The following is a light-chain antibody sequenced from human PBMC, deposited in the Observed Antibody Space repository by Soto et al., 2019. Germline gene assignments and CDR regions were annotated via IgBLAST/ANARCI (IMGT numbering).Light chain of an antibody. CDR1: QSISSY. CDR3: QQSYSTPRT. Sequence: EIQMTQSPSPLSASLGDRDTITFRASQSISSYLNWYQQKPGKAPKLLIYAASSLQSGVPSRFSGSGSGTDFTLTISSLQPEDFATYYCQQSYSTPRTFGQGTKVDIK. V-gene: IGKV1-39*01. CDR2: AAS. J-gene: IGKJ1*01.